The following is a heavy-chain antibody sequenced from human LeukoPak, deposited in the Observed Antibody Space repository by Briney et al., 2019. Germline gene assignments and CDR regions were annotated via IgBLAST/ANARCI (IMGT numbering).Heavy chain of an antibody. D-gene: IGHD3/OR15-3a*01. J-gene: IGHJ5*02. Sequence: KPPETLSLTCTVSGGSISSTSYYWGWIRQPPGQGLEWIGSINYSGRTFYNPSLKSRVTISVDTSKNQFSLNLTYVTAADTALYFCGRRGAGLNWFDPWGQGTLVTVSS. CDR3: GRRGAGLNWFDP. CDR2: INYSGRT. V-gene: IGHV4-39*01. CDR1: GGSISSTSYY.